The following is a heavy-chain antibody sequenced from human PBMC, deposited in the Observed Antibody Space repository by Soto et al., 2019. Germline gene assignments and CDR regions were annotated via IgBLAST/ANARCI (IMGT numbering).Heavy chain of an antibody. CDR2: IYWDDDN. D-gene: IGHD2-15*01. V-gene: IGHV2-5*02. J-gene: IGHJ4*02. Sequence: QITLKESGPPLVKPTQTLTLTCTFSGFSLSTSGVGVGWIRQPPGKALEWLALIYWDDDNRYSPSLTSRLTITKDTSKNPVVLTMTNRDPVDTATYYGAHRPSYCSGGSCYSGFDYWGQGALVTVSS. CDR1: GFSLSTSGVG. CDR3: AHRPSYCSGGSCYSGFDY.